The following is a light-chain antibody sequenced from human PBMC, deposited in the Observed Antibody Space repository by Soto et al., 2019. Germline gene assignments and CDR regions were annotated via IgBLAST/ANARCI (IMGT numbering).Light chain of an antibody. J-gene: IGKJ1*01. Sequence: DIQMTQSPSSLSASLGDRVTITCRASQSIRNYLNWYQQKPGKAPKLLIYAASSLQSGVPSRFSGSGSGTDFTLTISSLQPEDFATYYCQQSYSTPRTFGQGTKVDIK. CDR1: QSIRNY. CDR2: AAS. V-gene: IGKV1-39*01. CDR3: QQSYSTPRT.